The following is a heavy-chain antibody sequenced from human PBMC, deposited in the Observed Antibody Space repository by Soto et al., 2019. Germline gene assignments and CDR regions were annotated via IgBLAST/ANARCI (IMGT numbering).Heavy chain of an antibody. Sequence: PSETLSLTCTVSGGSISSGGYYWSWIRQHPGKGLEWIGYIYHSGSTYYNPSLKSRVTISVDTSKNQFSLKLSSVTAADTAVYYCARVSAMDYYYGMDVCGQGTTVTVSS. V-gene: IGHV4-31*03. CDR2: IYHSGST. D-gene: IGHD5-18*01. J-gene: IGHJ6*02. CDR3: ARVSAMDYYYGMDV. CDR1: GGSISSGGYY.